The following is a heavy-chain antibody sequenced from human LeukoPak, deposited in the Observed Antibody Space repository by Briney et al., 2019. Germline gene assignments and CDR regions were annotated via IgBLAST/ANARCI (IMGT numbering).Heavy chain of an antibody. Sequence: GRSLRLSCAASGFTFSSYSMNWVRQAPGKGLEWVSSISSSSSYIYYADTVKGQFTISRDNAKNSLYLQMNSLRAEDTAVYYCARDAFLESYFDYWGQGTLVTVSS. CDR3: ARDAFLESYFDY. J-gene: IGHJ4*02. V-gene: IGHV3-21*01. CDR2: ISSSSSYI. D-gene: IGHD3-3*01. CDR1: GFTFSSYS.